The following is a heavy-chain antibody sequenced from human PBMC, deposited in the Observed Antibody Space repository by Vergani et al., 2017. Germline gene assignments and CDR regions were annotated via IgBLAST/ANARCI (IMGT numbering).Heavy chain of an antibody. CDR2: IHTNGVI. J-gene: IGHJ3*02. CDR3: SRRNPYVDFDI. CDR1: GGSFNSGSYY. V-gene: IGHV4-61*02. Sequence: QVQLQESGPGLVKPSQTLSLTCTVSGGSFNSGSYYWRWLRQPAGKRLEWIGRIHTNGVIHYNPSLKSRATISGDTSRNQISLKLTSVTATDTAIYFCSRRNPYVDFDIWGQGTMITVSS. D-gene: IGHD3-16*01.